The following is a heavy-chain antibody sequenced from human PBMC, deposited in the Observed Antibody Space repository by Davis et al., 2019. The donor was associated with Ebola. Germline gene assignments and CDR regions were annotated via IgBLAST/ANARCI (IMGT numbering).Heavy chain of an antibody. J-gene: IGHJ3*02. CDR1: GYTFTSYG. V-gene: IGHV1-18*01. CDR3: ARPSGIVGATLAFDI. D-gene: IGHD1-26*01. CDR2: ISAYNGNT. Sequence: ASVKVSCKASGYTFTSYGISWVRQAPGQGLEWMGWISAYNGNTNYAQKLQGRVTMTTDTSTSTTYMELRSLRSDDTAVYYCARPSGIVGATLAFDIWGQGTMVTVSS.